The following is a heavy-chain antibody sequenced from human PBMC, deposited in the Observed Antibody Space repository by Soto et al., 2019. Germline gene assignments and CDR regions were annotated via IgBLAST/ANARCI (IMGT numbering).Heavy chain of an antibody. CDR3: ARVGGGISGSRSGLFDY. D-gene: IGHD1-26*01. V-gene: IGHV4-4*02. Sequence: PSQSLSHTSPCAGRAIMNRNWRTWVRQPPGKGLEWIGEIYHSGSTNYNPSLKSRVTISVDKSKNQFSLKLSSVTAADTAVYYCARVGGGISGSRSGLFDYWGQG. CDR1: GRAIMNRNW. CDR2: IYHSGST. J-gene: IGHJ4*02.